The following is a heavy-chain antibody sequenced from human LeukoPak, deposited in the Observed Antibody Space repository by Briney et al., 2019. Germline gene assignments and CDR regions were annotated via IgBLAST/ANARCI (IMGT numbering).Heavy chain of an antibody. CDR1: GFTFRSHI. Sequence: GGSLRLSCAASGFTFRSHIMHWVRQAPGKGLEWVATISRDGSNEYYADSVKGRFTISRDNSKNTLYLQMNSLRAEGTAFYYCAREEDRGSYQSGFDYWGQGTLVTVSS. J-gene: IGHJ4*02. D-gene: IGHD1-26*01. CDR2: ISRDGSNE. CDR3: AREEDRGSYQSGFDY. V-gene: IGHV3-30*04.